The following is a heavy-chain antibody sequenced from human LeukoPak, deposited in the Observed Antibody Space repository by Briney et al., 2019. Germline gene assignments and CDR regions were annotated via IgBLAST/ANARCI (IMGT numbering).Heavy chain of an antibody. Sequence: ASVKVSCKASGYTFTSYDINWVRQATGQGLEWMGWMNPNSGNTGYAQKFQGRVTMTRNTSISTAYMELSSLRSEDTTVYYCARDVHYYDSSGSGYYFDYWGQGTLVTVSS. D-gene: IGHD3-22*01. J-gene: IGHJ4*02. CDR3: ARDVHYYDSSGSGYYFDY. V-gene: IGHV1-8*01. CDR2: MNPNSGNT. CDR1: GYTFTSYD.